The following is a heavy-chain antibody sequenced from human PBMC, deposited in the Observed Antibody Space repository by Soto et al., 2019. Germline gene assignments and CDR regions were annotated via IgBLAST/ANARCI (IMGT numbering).Heavy chain of an antibody. CDR1: GYTFTNYA. CDR3: ARGLGGYLDYLAY. V-gene: IGHV1-3*04. CDR2: INTGNGNT. J-gene: IGHJ4*02. D-gene: IGHD3-16*02. Sequence: ASVKVSCKASGYTFTNYAMHWMRQAPGQRLEWMGWINTGNGNTKYSQKFQGRVTITRDTSASTAYVELSSLRTEDTAVYYCARGLGGYLDYLAYWSQGTLVTGSA.